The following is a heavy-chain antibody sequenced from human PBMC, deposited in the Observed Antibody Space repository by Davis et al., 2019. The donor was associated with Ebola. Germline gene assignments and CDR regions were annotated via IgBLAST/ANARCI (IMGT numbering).Heavy chain of an antibody. Sequence: GSLTLSCAASGLSVSSSYMNCVRQAPWRGLEWVAVIYSSGNTYYADSVTGRFIMSRDSSENMLYLQMNSLRAEDTAVYYCASEGYIGNGAYLGGPFEYWGQGTLVTVSS. V-gene: IGHV3-53*01. D-gene: IGHD2-8*01. CDR1: GLSVSSSY. CDR3: ASEGYIGNGAYLGGPFEY. J-gene: IGHJ4*02. CDR2: IYSSGNT.